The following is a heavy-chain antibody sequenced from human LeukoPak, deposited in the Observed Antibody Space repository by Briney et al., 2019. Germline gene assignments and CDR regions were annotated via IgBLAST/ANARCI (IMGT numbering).Heavy chain of an antibody. V-gene: IGHV4-34*01. CDR2: INHSGST. D-gene: IGHD3-22*01. J-gene: IGHJ4*02. CDR1: GGSFSGYY. CDR3: ARGYSYYYDSSGYLY. Sequence: PSETLSLTCTVYGGSFSGYYWSRIRQPPGKGLEWIGEINHSGSTNYNPSLKSRVTISVDTSKNQFSLKLSSVTAADTAVYYCARGYSYYYDSSGYLYWGQGTLVTVSS.